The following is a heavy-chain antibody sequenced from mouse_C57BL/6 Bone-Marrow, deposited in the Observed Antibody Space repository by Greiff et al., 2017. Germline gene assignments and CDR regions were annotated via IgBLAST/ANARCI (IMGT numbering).Heavy chain of an antibody. CDR3: AHGNYFYWYFAV. V-gene: IGHV1-72*01. D-gene: IGHD2-1*01. CDR1: GYTFTSYW. Sequence: QVHVKQPGAELVKPGASVKLSCKASGYTFTSYWMHWVKQRPGRGLEWIGRIEPNSGGTKYNEKFKSKATLTVDKPSSTAYMQLSSLTSEDSAVYYCAHGNYFYWYFAVWGTGTTVTVSS. J-gene: IGHJ1*03. CDR2: IEPNSGGT.